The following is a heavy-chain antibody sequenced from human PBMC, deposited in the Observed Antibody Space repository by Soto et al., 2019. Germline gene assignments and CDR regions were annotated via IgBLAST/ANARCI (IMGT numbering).Heavy chain of an antibody. CDR3: ATSIGEPVSGTYLA. CDR1: GFTFSSYW. D-gene: IGHD6-13*01. J-gene: IGHJ4*02. V-gene: IGHV3-74*01. Sequence: GGSLRLSCAASGFTFSSYWMHWVRQAPGKGLVWVSRINGDGSSVHYAGSVKGRFTMSRDNAKNTLYLQMNSLRAQDTAVYFCATSIGEPVSGTYLAWGEANAVTV. CDR2: INGDGSSV.